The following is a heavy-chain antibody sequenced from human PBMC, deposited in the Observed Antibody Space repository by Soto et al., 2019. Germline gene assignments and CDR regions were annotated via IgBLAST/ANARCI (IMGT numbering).Heavy chain of an antibody. Sequence: QVQLVQSGAEVKKPGASVKVSCKASGYTFTGYYMHWVRQAPGQGLEWMGWINPNSGGTNYAQKFQGWFTMTRDTSMSTAYMELSRLRSADTAVYYCARADTVADYNWFDPWGQGTLVTVSS. V-gene: IGHV1-2*04. D-gene: IGHD4-4*01. J-gene: IGHJ5*02. CDR1: GYTFTGYY. CDR3: ARADTVADYNWFDP. CDR2: INPNSGGT.